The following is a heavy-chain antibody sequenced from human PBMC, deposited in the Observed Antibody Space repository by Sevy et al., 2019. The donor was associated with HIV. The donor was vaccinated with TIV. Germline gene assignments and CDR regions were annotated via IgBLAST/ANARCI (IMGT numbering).Heavy chain of an antibody. V-gene: IGHV4-39*01. D-gene: IGHD6-19*01. CDR2: IYYSGST. CDR1: GGSISSSSYY. CDR3: ARGQWLVHGY. J-gene: IGHJ4*02. Sequence: SETLSLTCTVSGGSISSSSYYWGWIRQPPGKGLEWIGSIYYSGSTYYNPSLKSRVTISVDTSKNQFSLKLSSVTAADTAVYYCARGQWLVHGYWGQGTLVTVSS.